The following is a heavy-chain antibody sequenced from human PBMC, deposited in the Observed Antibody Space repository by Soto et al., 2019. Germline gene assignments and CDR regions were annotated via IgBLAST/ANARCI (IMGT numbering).Heavy chain of an antibody. V-gene: IGHV1-24*01. Sequence: QVQLVQSGGELKKPGASVKVSCKVSGHTLTDISLHWVRQAPGKGLEWMGCFYRGDGEPFYAQTLQGRVTMAEDFTTATAYMALSSLRSEETATYYCATAVKGYEAFDLWGQGTVVTVSS. D-gene: IGHD2-15*01. J-gene: IGHJ3*01. CDR3: ATAVKGYEAFDL. CDR1: GHTLTDIS. CDR2: FYRGDGEP.